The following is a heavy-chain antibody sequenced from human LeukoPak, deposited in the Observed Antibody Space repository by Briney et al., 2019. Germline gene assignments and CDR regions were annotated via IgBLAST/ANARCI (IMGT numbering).Heavy chain of an antibody. CDR2: ISYDGSNK. Sequence: GGSLRLSCAASGFTFSSYAMHWVRQAPGKGLEWVAVISYDGSNKYYADSVKGRFTISRDNSKNTLYLQMNSLRAEDTAVYYCVRGLFYGSGSPIDYWGQGTLVTVSS. J-gene: IGHJ4*02. D-gene: IGHD3-10*01. CDR1: GFTFSSYA. CDR3: VRGLFYGSGSPIDY. V-gene: IGHV3-30*04.